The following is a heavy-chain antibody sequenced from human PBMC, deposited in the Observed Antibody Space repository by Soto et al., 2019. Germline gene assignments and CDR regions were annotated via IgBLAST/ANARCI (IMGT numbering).Heavy chain of an antibody. CDR1: GGSISSSSYY. V-gene: IGHV4-39*01. CDR2: IYYSGST. Sequence: PSETLSLTCTVSGGSISSSSYYWGWIRQPPGKGLEWIGSIYYSGSTYYNPSLKSRVTISVDTSKNQFSLKLSSVTAADTAVYYCARTTFGVVIITGMDVWGQGTTVTVAS. J-gene: IGHJ6*02. D-gene: IGHD3-3*01. CDR3: ARTTFGVVIITGMDV.